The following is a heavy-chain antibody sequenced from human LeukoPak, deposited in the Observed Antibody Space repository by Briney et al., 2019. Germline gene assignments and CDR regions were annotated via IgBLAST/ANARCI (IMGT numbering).Heavy chain of an antibody. CDR1: GGTFSSYA. CDR2: IIPIFGTA. J-gene: IGHJ4*02. Sequence: ASVKVSCKASGGTFSSYAISWVRQAPGQGLEWMGGIIPIFGTANYAQKFQGRVTITTDESTSTAYMELSSLRPEDTAVYYCARTPVVPSAGGYFDYWGQGTLVTVSS. V-gene: IGHV1-69*05. CDR3: ARTPVVPSAGGYFDY. D-gene: IGHD2-2*01.